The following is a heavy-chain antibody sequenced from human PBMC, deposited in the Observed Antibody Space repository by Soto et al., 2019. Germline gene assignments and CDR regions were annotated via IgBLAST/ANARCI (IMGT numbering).Heavy chain of an antibody. D-gene: IGHD3-16*01. CDR2: ITGSAGST. J-gene: IGHJ6*03. Sequence: EAQLLESGGGLVQPGGSLGLSCAASGFTFNNYALSWVRQAPGKGLEWVSTITGSAGSTYYADSVKGRFTISRDSSKNTLYLQMESLRDEDAAIYYGAHDGFQLGGYMDVWGKGTTVTVSS. V-gene: IGHV3-23*01. CDR3: AHDGFQLGGYMDV. CDR1: GFTFNNYA.